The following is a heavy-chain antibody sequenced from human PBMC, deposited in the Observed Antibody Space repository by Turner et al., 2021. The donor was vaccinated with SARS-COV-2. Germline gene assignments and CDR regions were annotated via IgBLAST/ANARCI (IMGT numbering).Heavy chain of an antibody. V-gene: IGHV1-69*01. D-gene: IGHD6-13*01. J-gene: IGHJ4*02. CDR2: IILILGTA. Sequence: QVQLVQSGAEVKKPGSSVKVSCKASGGTFSTYAISWVRQAPGQGLGWMGGIILILGTANYARKFQGRVTITADESTGTAYMGLSSLRSEDTAVYYCARVGVGGSSWPKDFDYWGQGTLVTVSS. CDR1: GGTFSTYA. CDR3: ARVGVGGSSWPKDFDY.